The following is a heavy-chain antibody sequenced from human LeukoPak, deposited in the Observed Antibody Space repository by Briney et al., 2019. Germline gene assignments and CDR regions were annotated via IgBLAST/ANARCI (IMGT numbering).Heavy chain of an antibody. J-gene: IGHJ4*02. CDR3: AREWIGNGWSAFDY. CDR1: GFTFSNYG. Sequence: GGSLRLSCATSGFTFSNYGMHWVRQAPGKGLEWVALIWYDGTNEHYADSVKGRFTISRDNSKNTLWLQMNSLGADDTAVYYCAREWIGNGWSAFDYWGQGTLLTVSS. CDR2: IWYDGTNE. V-gene: IGHV3-33*08. D-gene: IGHD6-19*01.